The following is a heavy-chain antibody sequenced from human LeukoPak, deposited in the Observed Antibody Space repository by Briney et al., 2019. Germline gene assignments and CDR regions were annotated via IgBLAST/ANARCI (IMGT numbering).Heavy chain of an antibody. J-gene: IGHJ6*02. CDR2: IIPIFGTA. D-gene: IGHD6-6*01. V-gene: IGHV1-69*01. CDR3: ARGPFHSSSLEKPYYYYYGMDV. Sequence: SVKVSCKASGGTFSSYAISWVRQAPGQGLEWMGGIIPIFGTANYAQKFQGRVTITADESTSTAYMELSSLRSEDTAVYYCARGPFHSSSLEKPYYYYYGMDVWGQGTTVTVSS. CDR1: GGTFSSYA.